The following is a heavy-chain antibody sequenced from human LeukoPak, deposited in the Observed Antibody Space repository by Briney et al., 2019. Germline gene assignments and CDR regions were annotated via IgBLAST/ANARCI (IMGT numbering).Heavy chain of an antibody. CDR2: IYSGGTT. D-gene: IGHD5-12*01. CDR1: GFTISNKY. Sequence: GGSLRLSCAASGFTISNKYMNWVRHAPGKGLEWVSVIYSGGTTHYADPVKGRFTISRDNSKNTLSLQMYRLRAEDTAVYYCATESYSSYWAPLDYWGQGTPVTVSS. V-gene: IGHV3-53*01. J-gene: IGHJ4*02. CDR3: ATESYSSYWAPLDY.